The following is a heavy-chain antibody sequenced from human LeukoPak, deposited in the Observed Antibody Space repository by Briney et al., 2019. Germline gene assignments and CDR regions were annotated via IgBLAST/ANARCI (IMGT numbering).Heavy chain of an antibody. CDR2: IYTSGST. CDR3: ARDLYYDFWSGYPYYYYMDV. J-gene: IGHJ6*03. Sequence: SETLSLTCTVSGGSISSGSYYWSWIRQPAGKGLEWIGRIYTSGSTNYNPSLKSRVTISVDTSKNQFSLKLSSVTAADTAVYYCARDLYYDFWSGYPYYYYMDVWGKGTTVTVSS. D-gene: IGHD3-3*01. V-gene: IGHV4-61*02. CDR1: GGSISSGSYY.